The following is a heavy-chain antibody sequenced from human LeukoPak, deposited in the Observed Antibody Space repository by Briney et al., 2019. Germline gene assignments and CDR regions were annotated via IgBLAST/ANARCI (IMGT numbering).Heavy chain of an antibody. Sequence: SETLSLTCAVYGGSFSGYYWSWIRQPPGKGLEWIGEINRGSTNYNPSLNSRVTISVDTSNNQFSLKLSSVTAADTAVYYCALMVPFDYWGQGTLVTVSS. CDR2: INRGST. D-gene: IGHD2-8*01. V-gene: IGHV4-34*01. CDR1: GGSFSGYY. J-gene: IGHJ4*02. CDR3: ALMVPFDY.